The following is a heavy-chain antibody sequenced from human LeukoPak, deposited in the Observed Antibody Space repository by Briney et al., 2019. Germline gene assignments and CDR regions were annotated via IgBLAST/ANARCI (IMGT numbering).Heavy chain of an antibody. CDR3: ARFTPQGYGWGGYNRFDP. Sequence: PSETLSLTCTVSGGSISSYYWNWIRQPPGKGLEWIGYIYYSGSTNYNPSLKSRVTISVDTSKNQFSLNLTSVTAADTAVYYCARFTPQGYGWGGYNRFDPWGQGTLVTVSS. CDR2: IYYSGST. CDR1: GGSISSYY. V-gene: IGHV4-59*01. D-gene: IGHD3-16*01. J-gene: IGHJ5*02.